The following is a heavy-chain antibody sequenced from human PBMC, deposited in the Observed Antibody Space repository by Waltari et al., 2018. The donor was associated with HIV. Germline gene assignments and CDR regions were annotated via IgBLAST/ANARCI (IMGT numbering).Heavy chain of an antibody. CDR3: ARDQRSMASFDY. CDR1: GFTFSNYW. D-gene: IGHD3-10*01. V-gene: IGHV3-7*01. CDR2: IKQDGSER. Sequence: EVQLVESGGGLVQPGGSLRLSCAASGFTFSNYWMTGVRQTPGRGVEWVANIKQDGSERYYVDCVKGRFTISRDNAKNSLYLQMNSLTAEDTAVYYCARDQRSMASFDYWGQGTLVTVSS. J-gene: IGHJ4*02.